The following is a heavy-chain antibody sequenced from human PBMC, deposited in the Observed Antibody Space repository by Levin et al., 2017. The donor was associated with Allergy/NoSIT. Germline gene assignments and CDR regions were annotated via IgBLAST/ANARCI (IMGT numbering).Heavy chain of an antibody. CDR2: ISSSSSTT. CDR3: ARVLVATCGEYEIDY. V-gene: IGHV3-48*01. D-gene: IGHD3-10*01. Sequence: GESLKISCAASGFTFSSYSMNWVRQAPGKGLEWVSYISSSSSTTYYADSVKGRFTISRDSAKNSLYLQMNSLRAEDTAVYYCARVLVATCGEYEIDYWGQGTLVIVSS. J-gene: IGHJ4*02. CDR1: GFTFSSYS.